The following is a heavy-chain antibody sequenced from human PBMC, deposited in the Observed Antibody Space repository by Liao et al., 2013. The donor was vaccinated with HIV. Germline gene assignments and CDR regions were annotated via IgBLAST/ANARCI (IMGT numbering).Heavy chain of an antibody. V-gene: IGHV4-4*07. CDR2: IYSSGIA. CDR3: ARWGFLFFDY. Sequence: QVQLQESGPGLVNPSQTLSLTCTVSGGSINSYYWSWIRQSAGKGLEWIGRIYSSGIAYYNPSLQSRVTISIDTSKSQFSLKLTSLTAADTAVYYCARWGFLFFDYWGQGALVTVSS. CDR1: GGSINSYY. J-gene: IGHJ4*02. D-gene: IGHD7-27*01.